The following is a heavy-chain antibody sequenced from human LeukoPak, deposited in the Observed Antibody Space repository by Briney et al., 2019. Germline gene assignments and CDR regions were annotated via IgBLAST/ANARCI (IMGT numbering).Heavy chain of an antibody. CDR2: IYHSGST. J-gene: IGHJ4*02. CDR3: AREGADYYGSGSIGGGY. D-gene: IGHD3-10*01. Sequence: SETLSLTCTVSGGSISSGGYYWSWIRQPPGKGLEWIGYIYHSGSTYYNPSLKSRVTISVDRSKNQFSLKLSSVTAADTAVYYCAREGADYYGSGSIGGGYWGQGTLVTVSS. V-gene: IGHV4-30-2*01. CDR1: GGSISSGGYY.